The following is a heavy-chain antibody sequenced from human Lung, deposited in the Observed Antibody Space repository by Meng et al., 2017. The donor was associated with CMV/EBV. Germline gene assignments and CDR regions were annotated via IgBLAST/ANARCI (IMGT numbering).Heavy chain of an antibody. CDR1: GYTFAGDY. CDR2: IKYNSGDT. V-gene: IGHV1-2*02. J-gene: IGHJ5*02. Sequence: KASGYTFAGDYIHWVRQAPGQGLECVGWIKYNSGDTRDEQKFEGRVTMTRDTSINTAYMVLNSLRSDDTALYYCARGEESSGNWFDTWGQGTLVTVSS. D-gene: IGHD3-22*01. CDR3: ARGEESSGNWFDT.